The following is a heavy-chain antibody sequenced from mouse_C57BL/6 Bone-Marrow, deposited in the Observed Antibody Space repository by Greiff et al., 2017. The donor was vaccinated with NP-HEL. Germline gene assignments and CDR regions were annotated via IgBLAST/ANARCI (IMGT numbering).Heavy chain of an antibody. V-gene: IGHV1-64*01. Sequence: VQLQESGAELVKPGASVKLSCKASGYTFTSYWMHWVKQRPGQGLEWIGMIHPNSGSTNYNEKFKSKATLTVDKSSSTAYMQLSSLTSEDSAVYYCAREGIYYGNYVRYAMDYWGQGTSVTVSS. CDR3: AREGIYYGNYVRYAMDY. D-gene: IGHD2-1*01. CDR1: GYTFTSYW. J-gene: IGHJ4*01. CDR2: IHPNSGST.